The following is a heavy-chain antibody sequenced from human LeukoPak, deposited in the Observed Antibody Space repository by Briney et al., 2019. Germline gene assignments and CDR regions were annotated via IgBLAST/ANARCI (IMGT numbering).Heavy chain of an antibody. CDR2: IYNSVN. CDR3: AILPTV. CDR1: SPSICGYH. J-gene: IGHJ1*01. Sequence: SETLSLTCAVCSPSICGYHWSWIPQTPGKGLQFIGYIYNSVNDYNPSLKSRVIISSDPSKNQFSLRLRSMTAADTAVYYCAILPTVWGQGTLVTVSS. D-gene: IGHD1-14*01. V-gene: IGHV4-59*01.